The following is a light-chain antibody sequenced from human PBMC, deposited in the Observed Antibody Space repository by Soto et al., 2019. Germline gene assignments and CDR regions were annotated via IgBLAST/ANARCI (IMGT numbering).Light chain of an antibody. CDR3: QQYDTSPRT. CDR2: GAS. J-gene: IGKJ1*01. CDR1: QSVSSSY. Sequence: EIVLTQSPGTLSLSPGERATLSCRASQSVSSSYLAWYQRKPGQSPRLLIIGASSRATGTPERFSGSGSGTDFTLTISGLEPEDFAVYYCQQYDTSPRTFGQGTTVEIK. V-gene: IGKV3-20*01.